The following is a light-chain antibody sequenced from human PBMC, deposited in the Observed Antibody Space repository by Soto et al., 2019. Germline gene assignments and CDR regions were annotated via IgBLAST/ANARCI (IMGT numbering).Light chain of an antibody. V-gene: IGLV2-14*01. J-gene: IGLJ1*01. CDR2: EVS. Sequence: QSALTQPASVSWSPGQSITISFTGTSSDGGGYNYVSWYQQHPGKAPKLMIYEVSNRPSGVSNRFSGSKSGNTASLTISGLQAEDEADYYCSSYTSSSTGVYVFGTGTKVTVL. CDR1: SSDGGGYNY. CDR3: SSYTSSSTGVYV.